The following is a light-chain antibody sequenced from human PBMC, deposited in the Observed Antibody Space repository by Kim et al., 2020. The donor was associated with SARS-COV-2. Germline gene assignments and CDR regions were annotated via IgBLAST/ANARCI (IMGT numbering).Light chain of an antibody. V-gene: IGKV1-27*01. Sequence: EIQMTQSPSSLSASVGDRVTITCRASQGISNYLAWYQQKPGKVPKLLIYAASTLQSGVPSRFSGSGSGTDFTLTISSLQPEDVATYYCQKYNSAPSWSFGQGTKVDIK. CDR1: QGISNY. CDR2: AAS. J-gene: IGKJ1*01. CDR3: QKYNSAPSWS.